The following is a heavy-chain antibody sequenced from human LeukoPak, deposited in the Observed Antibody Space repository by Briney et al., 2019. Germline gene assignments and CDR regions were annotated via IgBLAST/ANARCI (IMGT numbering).Heavy chain of an antibody. CDR1: GFTFGDYA. CDR3: TRDLCSSTSCYTNWFDP. J-gene: IGHJ5*02. CDR2: IRSKAYGGTT. D-gene: IGHD2-2*02. V-gene: IGHV3-49*04. Sequence: GGSLRLSCTASGFTFGDYAMSWVRQAPGKGLEWVGFIRSKAYGGTTEYAASVKGRFTISRDDSKSIAYLQMNSLKTEDTAVYYCTRDLCSSTSCYTNWFDPWGQGTLVTVSS.